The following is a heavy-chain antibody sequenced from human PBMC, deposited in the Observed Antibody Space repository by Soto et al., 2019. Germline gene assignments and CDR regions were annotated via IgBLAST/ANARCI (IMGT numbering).Heavy chain of an antibody. CDR3: AKDMDSSGYYYFDY. CDR1: GFTFDDYA. J-gene: IGHJ4*02. V-gene: IGHV3-43D*04. D-gene: IGHD3-22*01. CDR2: ISWDGGST. Sequence: EVQLVESGGVVVQPGGSLRLSCAASGFTFDDYAMHWVRQAPGKGLEWVSLISWDGGSTYYADSVKGRFTISRDNSKNSLYLQMNSLRAEDTALYYCAKDMDSSGYYYFDYWGQGTLVTVSS.